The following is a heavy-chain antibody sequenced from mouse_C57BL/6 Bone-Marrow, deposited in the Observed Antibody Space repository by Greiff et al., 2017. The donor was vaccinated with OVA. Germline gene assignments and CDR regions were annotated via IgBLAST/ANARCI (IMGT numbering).Heavy chain of an antibody. D-gene: IGHD1-1*01. Sequence: QVQLQQSGPELVKPGASVKLSCKASGYTFTSYDINWVKQRPGQGLEWIGWIYPRDGSTKYNEKFKGKATLTVDTSSSTAYMELHSLTSEDSAVYFCARAGYYGSDYFDYWGQGATLTVSS. CDR2: IYPRDGST. CDR1: GYTFTSYD. V-gene: IGHV1-85*01. CDR3: ARAGYYGSDYFDY. J-gene: IGHJ2*01.